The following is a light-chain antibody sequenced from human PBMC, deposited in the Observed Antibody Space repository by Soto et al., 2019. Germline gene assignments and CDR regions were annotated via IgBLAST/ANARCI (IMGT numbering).Light chain of an antibody. CDR3: QRYGDSPPNT. V-gene: IGKV3-20*01. CDR1: QSVNSRF. J-gene: IGKJ2*01. Sequence: EIVLTQSPGTLSLSPGESATLSCRASQSVNSRFLAWYQHKPGQAPRLLIYAASTRATGIPDRFSGSASGTDFFTLTISILEPEDFALYYCQRYGDSPPNTFGQGTKLEIK. CDR2: AAS.